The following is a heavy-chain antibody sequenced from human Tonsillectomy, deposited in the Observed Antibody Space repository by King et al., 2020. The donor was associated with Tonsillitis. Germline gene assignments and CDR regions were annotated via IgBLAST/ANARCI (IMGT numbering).Heavy chain of an antibody. J-gene: IGHJ6*02. Sequence: VQLVESGGGLVQPGGSLRLSCAASGFTFSRYNMNWVRQAPGKGLEWVSYISSSSSTIYYADPVKGRFTISRDNAKNSLFLQMNSLRAEDTAVYYCAEWFAGVWGQGTTVTVSS. CDR1: GFTFSRYN. D-gene: IGHD3-10*01. V-gene: IGHV3-48*01. CDR3: AEWFAGV. CDR2: ISSSSSTI.